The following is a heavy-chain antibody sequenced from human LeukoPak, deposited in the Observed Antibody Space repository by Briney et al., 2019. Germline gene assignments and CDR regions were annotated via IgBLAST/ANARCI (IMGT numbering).Heavy chain of an antibody. J-gene: IGHJ4*02. CDR1: GGSISSGGYY. CDR2: IYYSGST. D-gene: IGHD3-16*02. Sequence: PSQTLSLTCTVSGGSISSGGYYWSWIRPPPGKGLVWIGYIYYSGSTYYNPSLKSRVTISVDTSKNQFSLKLSSVTAADTAVYYCARGSDYVWGSYRYHFDYWGQGTLVTVSS. V-gene: IGHV4-31*03. CDR3: ARGSDYVWGSYRYHFDY.